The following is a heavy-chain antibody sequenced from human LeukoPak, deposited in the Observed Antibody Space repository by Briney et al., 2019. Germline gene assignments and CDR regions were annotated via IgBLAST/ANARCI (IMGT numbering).Heavy chain of an antibody. CDR3: ATVYPRFLEWLRRFTCDAFDI. V-gene: IGHV1-46*01. CDR2: INPSGGST. Sequence: PRASVKVSCRASGYTFTSYYMHWVRQAPGQGLEWMGIINPSGGSTSYAQKFQGRVTMTEDTSTDTAYMELSSLRSEDTAVYYCATVYPRFLEWLRRFTCDAFDIWGQGTMVTVSS. CDR1: GYTFTSYY. J-gene: IGHJ3*02. D-gene: IGHD3-3*01.